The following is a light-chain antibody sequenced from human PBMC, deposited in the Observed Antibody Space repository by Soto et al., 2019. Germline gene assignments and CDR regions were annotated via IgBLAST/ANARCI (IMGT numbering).Light chain of an antibody. CDR2: AVS. CDR1: SSDVGAYKY. CDR3: SSYAGSNNLL. J-gene: IGLJ2*01. Sequence: QSVLTQPPSASGSPGQSVTISCTGTSSDVGAYKYVSWYQHHPGKAPQLIIFAVSERPSGVPDRFSGSKSGNTASLTVSGLQAEDEADYYCSSYAGSNNLLFGGWTKLTVL. V-gene: IGLV2-8*01.